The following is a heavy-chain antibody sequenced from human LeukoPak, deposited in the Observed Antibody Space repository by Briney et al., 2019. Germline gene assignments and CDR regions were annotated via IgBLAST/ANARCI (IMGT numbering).Heavy chain of an antibody. V-gene: IGHV3-30*02. Sequence: PGGALRLSSAAPGFTFSSYVMHSVCQAPGKGVGWGAFIWDEGSNKYYADSVRGGFTISTDNSKNAQYLQMNSLRAEDTAVYYCAKDSLVVPSPLSLNYFDYWGQGTLVTVSS. J-gene: IGHJ4*02. CDR3: AKDSLVVPSPLSLNYFDY. CDR2: IWDEGSNK. CDR1: GFTFSSYV. D-gene: IGHD2-2*01.